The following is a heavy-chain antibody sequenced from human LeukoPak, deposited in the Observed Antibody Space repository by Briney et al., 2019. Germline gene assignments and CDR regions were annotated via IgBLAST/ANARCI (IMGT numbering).Heavy chain of an antibody. CDR1: GGSISSSSYY. J-gene: IGHJ4*02. D-gene: IGHD3-3*01. CDR2: IYYSGST. CDR3: ARHSVDFWSGYCPFDY. V-gene: IGHV4-39*01. Sequence: SETLSLTCTVSGGSISSSSYYWGWIRQPPGKGLEWIGSIYYSGSTYYNPSLKSRVTISVDTSKNQFSLKLSSVTAADTAVYYCARHSVDFWSGYCPFDYWGQGTLVTVSS.